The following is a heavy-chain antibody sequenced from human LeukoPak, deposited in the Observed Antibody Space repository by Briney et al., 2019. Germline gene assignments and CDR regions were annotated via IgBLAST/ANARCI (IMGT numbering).Heavy chain of an antibody. CDR3: ARDDSRGYSYGSPLYYYGMDV. Sequence: ASVKVSCKASGYTFTGYYMHWVRQAPGQGLEWMGWINPNSGGTNYAQKFQGRVTMTRDTSISTAYMELSRLRSDDTAVYYCARDDSRGYSYGSPLYYYGMDVWGQGTTVTVSS. V-gene: IGHV1-2*02. J-gene: IGHJ6*02. D-gene: IGHD5-18*01. CDR1: GYTFTGYY. CDR2: INPNSGGT.